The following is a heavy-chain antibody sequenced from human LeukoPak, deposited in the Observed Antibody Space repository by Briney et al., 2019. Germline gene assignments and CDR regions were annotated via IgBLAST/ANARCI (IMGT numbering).Heavy chain of an antibody. J-gene: IGHJ4*02. D-gene: IGHD4-17*01. CDR3: ARTPLDYGDPGSIDY. CDR1: GGSISSYY. V-gene: IGHV4-59*08. Sequence: SETLSLTCTVSGGSISSYYWSWIRQPPGKGLEWIGYIYYSGSTNYNPSLKSRVTISVDTSKNQFSLKLSSVTAADTAVYYCARTPLDYGDPGSIDYWGQGTLVTVSS. CDR2: IYYSGST.